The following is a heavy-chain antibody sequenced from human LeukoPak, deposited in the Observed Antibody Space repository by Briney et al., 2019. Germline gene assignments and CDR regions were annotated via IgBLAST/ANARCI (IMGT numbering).Heavy chain of an antibody. J-gene: IGHJ4*02. CDR1: GFTFSSHE. CDR3: ARDDGWELLRY. D-gene: IGHD1-26*01. V-gene: IGHV3-48*03. Sequence: PGGSLRLSCAASGFTFSSHEMNWVRQAPGKGLAWVSYISSSGSTIYYADSVKGRFTISRDNAKNSLYLQMNSLRAEDTAVYYCARDDGWELLRYWGQGTLVTVSS. CDR2: ISSSGSTI.